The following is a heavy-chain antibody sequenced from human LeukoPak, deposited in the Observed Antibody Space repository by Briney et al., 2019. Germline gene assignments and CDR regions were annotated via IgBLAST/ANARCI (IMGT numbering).Heavy chain of an antibody. CDR3: ARGGISRPYYYYGMDV. D-gene: IGHD1-14*01. Sequence: SETLSLTCAVYGGSFSGYYWSWIRQPPGKGLEWIGEINHSGSTNYNPSLKSRVTISVDTSKNQFSLKLSSVTAADTAVYYCARGGISRPYYYYGMDVWGQGTTVTVSS. V-gene: IGHV4-34*01. J-gene: IGHJ6*02. CDR2: INHSGST. CDR1: GGSFSGYY.